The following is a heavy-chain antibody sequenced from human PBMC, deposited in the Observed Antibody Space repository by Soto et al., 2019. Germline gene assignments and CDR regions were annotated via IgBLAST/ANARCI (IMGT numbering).Heavy chain of an antibody. Sequence: SETLSLTCTVSGGSISTYYWTWIRQSPGKGLEWIGYIYNSGNTNYNPSLKSRVTISADTSKNQFSLELSSVTAADTAVYYCARHRMLDFWGHGTLVTVSS. J-gene: IGHJ4*01. CDR3: ARHRMLDF. CDR2: IYNSGNT. V-gene: IGHV4-59*08. D-gene: IGHD2-8*01. CDR1: GGSISTYY.